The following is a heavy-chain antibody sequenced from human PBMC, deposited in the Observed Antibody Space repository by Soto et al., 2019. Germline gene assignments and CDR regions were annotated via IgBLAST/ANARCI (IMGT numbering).Heavy chain of an antibody. CDR2: IYHTGGA. CDR1: GGSVSTSDW. V-gene: IGHV4-4*02. Sequence: QVQLQESGPGLVKPSGTLSLTCAVSGGSVSTSDWWSWVRQPPGKGLEWIGEIYHTGGANYNPSLKSRVTMSVDKSKNQFSLKLRSVTAADTAVYFCARLAVADGLFYYGMDVWGQGTTVTVSS. J-gene: IGHJ6*02. D-gene: IGHD6-19*01. CDR3: ARLAVADGLFYYGMDV.